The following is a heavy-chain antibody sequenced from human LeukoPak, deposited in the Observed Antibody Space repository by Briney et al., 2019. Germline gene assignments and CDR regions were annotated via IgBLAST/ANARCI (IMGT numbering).Heavy chain of an antibody. D-gene: IGHD3-10*01. Sequence: ASVKVSCKASGYTFTGYYMHWVRQAPGQGLEWMGWINPNSGGTNYAQKFQGRVTMIRDTSISTAYMELSGLRSDDTAVYYCARANMVRGVGLFFDRNWFDPWGQGTLVTVSS. J-gene: IGHJ5*02. CDR2: INPNSGGT. CDR3: ARANMVRGVGLFFDRNWFDP. CDR1: GYTFTGYY. V-gene: IGHV1-2*02.